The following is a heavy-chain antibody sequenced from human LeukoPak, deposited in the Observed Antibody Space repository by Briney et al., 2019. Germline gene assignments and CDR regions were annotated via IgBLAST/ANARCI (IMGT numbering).Heavy chain of an antibody. V-gene: IGHV3-48*04. J-gene: IGHJ6*03. CDR3: ARDYPQQDFYYYYYYMDV. D-gene: IGHD1-1*01. CDR2: ISSSSSTI. Sequence: GGSLRLSCAASGFTFSSYSMNWVRQAPGKGLEWVSYISSSSSTIYYADSVKGRFTISRDNAKNSLYLQMNSLRAEDTAVYYCARDYPQQDFYYYYYYMDVWGKGTTVTVSS. CDR1: GFTFSSYS.